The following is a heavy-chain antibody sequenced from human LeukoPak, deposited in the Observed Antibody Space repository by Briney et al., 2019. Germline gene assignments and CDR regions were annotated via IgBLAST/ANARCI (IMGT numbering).Heavy chain of an antibody. CDR3: AKVPGKYCSGVGCYYTDFDY. CDR2: ISGSGGST. Sequence: PGGSLRLSCAASGFTFSSYAMSWVRQAPGKGLEWVSAISGSGGSTYYADSVKGRFTISRDNSKNTLYLQMNSLRAEDTAVYYCAKVPGKYCSGVGCYYTDFDYWGQGTLVTVSS. V-gene: IGHV3-23*01. J-gene: IGHJ4*02. CDR1: GFTFSSYA. D-gene: IGHD2-15*01.